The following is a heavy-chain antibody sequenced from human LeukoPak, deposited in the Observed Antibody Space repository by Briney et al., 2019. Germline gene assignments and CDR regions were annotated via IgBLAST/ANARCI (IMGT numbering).Heavy chain of an antibody. D-gene: IGHD6-13*01. CDR1: GFTFSSYA. CDR2: ISYDGSNK. Sequence: GGSLRLSCAASGFTFSSYAMHWVRQAPGMGLEWVAVISYDGSNKYYADSVKGRFTISRDNSKNTLYLQMNSLRAEDTAVYYCARAVVGSKQQLANWFDPWGQGTLVTVSS. CDR3: ARAVVGSKQQLANWFDP. V-gene: IGHV3-30*01. J-gene: IGHJ5*02.